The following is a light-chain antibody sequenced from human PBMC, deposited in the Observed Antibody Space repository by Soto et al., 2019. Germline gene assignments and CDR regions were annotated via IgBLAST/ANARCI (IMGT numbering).Light chain of an antibody. J-gene: IGKJ4*01. CDR1: QPMSSC. CDR2: DIS. Sequence: DIQMTQSPYSLSASVGDRVTITCQASQPMSSCVEWYHQKSGEAPKLLICDISNLEAGVPSRYSGGGSGTHFTLTISGLQPEDIGPYDCQQYYRLPLTFGGGPKLDLK. CDR3: QQYYRLPLT. V-gene: IGKV1-33*01.